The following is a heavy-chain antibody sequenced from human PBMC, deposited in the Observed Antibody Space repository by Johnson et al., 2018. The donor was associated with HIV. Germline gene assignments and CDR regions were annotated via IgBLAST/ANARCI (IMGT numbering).Heavy chain of an antibody. V-gene: IGHV3-33*01. J-gene: IGHJ3*02. D-gene: IGHD3-16*01. Sequence: QVQLVESGGGVVQPGRSLRLSCAASGFTFSSYGMHWVRQAPGKGLEWVALIWYDGSYKYYADSVKGRFTISRDNSKNTLYLQMNSLRAGDTAVYYCARESLQAWGKAFDIWGQGTLVTVSS. CDR1: GFTFSSYG. CDR2: IWYDGSYK. CDR3: ARESLQAWGKAFDI.